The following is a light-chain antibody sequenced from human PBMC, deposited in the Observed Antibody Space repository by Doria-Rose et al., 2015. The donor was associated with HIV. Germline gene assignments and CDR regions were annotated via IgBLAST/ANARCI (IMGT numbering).Light chain of an antibody. Sequence: EIVLTQSPGTLSLSPGERATLSCRASQSFSSTYLAWYQQKPGQAPSLLIYDGSTRATGISDRFSASATGTDFTLTINRLEPEDFALYYCHQYGTSCTFGQGTQVEI. V-gene: IGKV3-20*01. CDR3: HQYGTSCT. J-gene: IGKJ1*01. CDR1: QSFSSTY. CDR2: DGS.